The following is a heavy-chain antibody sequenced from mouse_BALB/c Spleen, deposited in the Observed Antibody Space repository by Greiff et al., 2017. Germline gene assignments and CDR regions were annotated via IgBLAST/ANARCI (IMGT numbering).Heavy chain of an antibody. CDR2: ISYSGST. Sequence: ESGPSLVKPSQTLSLTCSVTGDSITSGYWNWIRKFPGNKLEYMGYISYSGSTYYNPSLKSRISITRDTSKNQYYLQLNSVTTEDTATYYCARYYYGSSISYWYFDVWGAGTTVTVSS. J-gene: IGHJ1*01. CDR1: GDSITSGY. D-gene: IGHD1-1*01. CDR3: ARYYYGSSISYWYFDV. V-gene: IGHV3-8*02.